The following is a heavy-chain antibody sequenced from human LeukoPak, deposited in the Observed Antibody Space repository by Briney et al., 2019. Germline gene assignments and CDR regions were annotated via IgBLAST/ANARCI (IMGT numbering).Heavy chain of an antibody. Sequence: PSETLSLTCTVSGASINNYFWSWVRQPPGKGLEWIGYMYSSGSSTYNPSLKSRVTMSIDPSRNQLSLRVTSETAADTAVYYCARGGWLKTSYYFDFWGQGSLVTVSS. CDR2: MYSSGSS. CDR3: ARGGWLKTSYYFDF. V-gene: IGHV4-59*01. J-gene: IGHJ4*02. D-gene: IGHD5-24*01. CDR1: GASINNYF.